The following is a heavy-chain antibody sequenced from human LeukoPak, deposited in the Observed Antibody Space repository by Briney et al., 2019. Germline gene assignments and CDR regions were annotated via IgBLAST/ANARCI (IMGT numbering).Heavy chain of an antibody. V-gene: IGHV3-53*01. CDR1: GFTVSSNY. J-gene: IGHJ3*02. Sequence: HPGGSLRLSCAASGFTVSSNYMSWVRQAPGKGLEWVSVIYSGGSTYYADSVKGRFTISRDNSKNTLYLQMNSLRAEDTAVYYCARDVGIVGADDAFDIWGQGTMVAVSS. CDR3: ARDVGIVGADDAFDI. CDR2: IYSGGST. D-gene: IGHD1-26*01.